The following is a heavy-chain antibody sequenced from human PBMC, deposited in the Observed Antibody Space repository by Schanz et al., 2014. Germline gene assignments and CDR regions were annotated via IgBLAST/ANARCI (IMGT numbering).Heavy chain of an antibody. V-gene: IGHV4-39*01. CDR1: GGSISSSSYY. D-gene: IGHD3-9*01. CDR2: IFYTGYT. J-gene: IGHJ4*02. Sequence: QLQLQESGPGLVKPSETLSLTCTVSGGSISSSSYYWGWIRQPPGKGLEWIGHIFYTGYTYNNPSRGSRFSMSVDTSKNQSSLKLAFVPAADTAVYYCARCLRNYDIMTGYNLSFDYWGLGTLVTVSS. CDR3: ARCLRNYDIMTGYNLSFDY.